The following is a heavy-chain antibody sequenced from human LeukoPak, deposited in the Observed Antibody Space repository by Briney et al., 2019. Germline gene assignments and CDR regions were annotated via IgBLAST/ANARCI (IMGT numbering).Heavy chain of an antibody. CDR2: VNSVGSP. CDR3: AKDYTWRPQPSFFNY. D-gene: IGHD1-14*01. V-gene: IGHV3-23*01. Sequence: PGGSLRLSCAASGFTFSSYNMNWVRQAPGKGLEWVSSVNSVGSPYYADSVKGRFTISRDNSRNTVYLHMNSLTVEDTATYFCAKDYTWRPQPSFFNYWGQGTLVTASS. CDR1: GFTFSSYN. J-gene: IGHJ4*02.